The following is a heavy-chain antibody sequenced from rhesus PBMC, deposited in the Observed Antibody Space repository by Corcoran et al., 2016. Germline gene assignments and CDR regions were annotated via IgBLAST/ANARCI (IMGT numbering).Heavy chain of an antibody. CDR2: VNGNSGRT. J-gene: IGHJ4*01. Sequence: QVQLQESGPGLVKPSEPLSLTCTVSGASISSSWWSWLRQPPGKGLEWIGDVNGNSGRTNYNPSLKSRVTMSRDTSKNQFSLILSSVTAADSALYCCTTLIDSWGQGVLVTVSS. CDR3: TTLIDS. CDR1: GASISSSW. V-gene: IGHV4-80*01.